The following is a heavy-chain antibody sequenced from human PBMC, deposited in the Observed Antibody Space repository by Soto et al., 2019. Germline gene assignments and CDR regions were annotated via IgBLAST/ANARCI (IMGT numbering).Heavy chain of an antibody. J-gene: IGHJ4*02. V-gene: IGHV3-74*01. CDR3: ARGGAHTAMANEY. D-gene: IGHD5-18*01. Sequence: GGSLRLSCAASGFTFSSYWMHWVRQASGKGLVWVSRISFDGGTTTYADSVKGRFTISRDNAKNTLYLQMNSLRAEDTAVYYCARGGAHTAMANEYWGQGALVTVSS. CDR1: GFTFSSYW. CDR2: ISFDGGTT.